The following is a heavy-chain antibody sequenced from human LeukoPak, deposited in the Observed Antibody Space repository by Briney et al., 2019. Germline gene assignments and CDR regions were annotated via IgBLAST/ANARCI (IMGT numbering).Heavy chain of an antibody. V-gene: IGHV5-51*01. CDR3: ASQGSYGDYNHYYYYMDV. D-gene: IGHD4-17*01. Sequence: GESLKISCKGSGYSFTSYWIGWVRQMPGKGLECMGIIYPGDSDTRYSPSFQGQVTISADKSISTAYLQWSSLKASDTAMYYCASQGSYGDYNHYYYYMDVWGKGTTVTVSS. CDR1: GYSFTSYW. J-gene: IGHJ6*03. CDR2: IYPGDSDT.